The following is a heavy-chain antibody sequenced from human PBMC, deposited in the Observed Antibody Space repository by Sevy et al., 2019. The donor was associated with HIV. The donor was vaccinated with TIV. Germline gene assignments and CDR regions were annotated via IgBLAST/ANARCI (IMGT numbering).Heavy chain of an antibody. D-gene: IGHD3-22*01. V-gene: IGHV3-23*01. Sequence: GILRLSCKPSGFTFTSYTMNWVRQAPGKGLEWISTIYGSGGVTYYADSVKGRFTISRDKSKNTLYLQMNSLRTEDTALYYCAGGRYDSSGSFDALDIWGQGTMVTVSS. CDR2: IYGSGGVT. CDR1: GFTFTSYT. CDR3: AGGRYDSSGSFDALDI. J-gene: IGHJ3*02.